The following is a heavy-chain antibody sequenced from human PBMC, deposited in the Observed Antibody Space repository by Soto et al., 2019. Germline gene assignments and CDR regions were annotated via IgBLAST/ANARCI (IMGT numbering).Heavy chain of an antibody. CDR2: ISAYNGNT. Sequence: VASVKVSCKASGYTFTSYGISWVRQAPGQGLEWMGWISAYNGNTNYAQKLQGRVTMTTDTSTSTAYMDLSSLRSEDTAVYYCAIGITMVRGVIHWFDPWGQGILVTVSS. V-gene: IGHV1-18*01. CDR1: GYTFTSYG. J-gene: IGHJ5*02. D-gene: IGHD3-10*01. CDR3: AIGITMVRGVIHWFDP.